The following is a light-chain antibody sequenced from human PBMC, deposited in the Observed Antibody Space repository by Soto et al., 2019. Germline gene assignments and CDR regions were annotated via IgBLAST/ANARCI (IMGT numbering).Light chain of an antibody. V-gene: IGKV3D-15*01. Sequence: RAGQNIHTNLAWYQQKPGQPPRLLIYDASRRATGIPARFSGCGSETAFTLSIHRRQSEDSAVYIYEDDNRCAGSFGGGTKVDIK. CDR1: QNIHTN. CDR3: EDDNRCAGS. J-gene: IGKJ4*01. CDR2: DAS.